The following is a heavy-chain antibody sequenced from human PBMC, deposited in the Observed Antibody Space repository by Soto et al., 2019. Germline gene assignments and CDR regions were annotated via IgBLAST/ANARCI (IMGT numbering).Heavy chain of an antibody. V-gene: IGHV3-23*01. CDR1: GFPFGENA. CDR3: AKEDTSSGSLDY. D-gene: IGHD6-19*01. J-gene: IGHJ4*02. Sequence: RRLSCAASGFPFGENAMSWVRQAPGKGLEWVSGISDSGATTYYADSVRGRFTISRDNSKNTLYLQMKSLRAEDSASYYCAKEDTSSGSLDYWGQGALVTVS. CDR2: ISDSGATT.